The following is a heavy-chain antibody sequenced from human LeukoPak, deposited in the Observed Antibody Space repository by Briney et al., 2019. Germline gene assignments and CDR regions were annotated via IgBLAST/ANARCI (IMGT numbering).Heavy chain of an antibody. CDR2: IYYSGST. V-gene: IGHV4-59*08. CDR1: GGSISSYY. D-gene: IGHD5-18*01. J-gene: IGHJ4*02. CDR3: ARQDSYGCVYYFDY. Sequence: PSETLSLTCTVSGGSISSYYWSWIRQPPGKGPEWIGYIYYSGSTNYNPSLKSRVTISVDTSKNQFSLKLSSVTAADTAVYYCARQDSYGCVYYFDYWGRGTLVTVSS.